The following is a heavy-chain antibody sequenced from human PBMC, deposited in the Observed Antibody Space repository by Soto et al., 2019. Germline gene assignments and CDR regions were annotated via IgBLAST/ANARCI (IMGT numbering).Heavy chain of an antibody. V-gene: IGHV1-18*01. J-gene: IGHJ4*01. D-gene: IGHD2-15*01. CDR2: ISTYNGDT. CDR1: GYTFTSYG. Sequence: ASVKVSCKASGYTFTSYGILLVRQAPGQGFEWMAWISTYNGDTSYAQKFQGRVSVTTETSTSTAYMDLRSLRSDDTAVYYCARDGGYCNGGRCDYRCFDYWGQGTLVTV. CDR3: ARDGGYCNGGRCDYRCFDY.